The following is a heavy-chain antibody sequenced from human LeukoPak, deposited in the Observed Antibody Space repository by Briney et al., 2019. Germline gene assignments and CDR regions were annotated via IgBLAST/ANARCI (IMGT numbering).Heavy chain of an antibody. CDR2: MNPNSGNT. V-gene: IGHV1-8*03. CDR3: ARDSDDSSGYYYYDY. CDR1: GYTFTSYD. Sequence: ASVKVSCKASGYTFTSYDINWVRQATGQGLEWMGWMNPNSGNTGYAQKFQGRVTITRNTSISTAYMELSSLRSEDTAVYYCARDSDDSSGYYYYDYWGQGTLVTVSS. D-gene: IGHD3-22*01. J-gene: IGHJ4*02.